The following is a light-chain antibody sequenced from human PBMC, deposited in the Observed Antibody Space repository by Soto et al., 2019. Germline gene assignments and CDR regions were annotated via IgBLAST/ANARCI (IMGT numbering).Light chain of an antibody. J-gene: IGLJ3*02. CDR2: SNN. CDR1: RYNIGSNT. CDR3: AAWDDSLNGWV. V-gene: IGLV1-44*01. Sequence: QSVLTQPPSASGTPGQRVPISCSGSRYNIGSNTVNWFQQLPGTAPKLLIHSNNERPSGVPDRFSGSKSGTSASLAISGLQSEDEAHYYCAAWDDSLNGWVFGGGTKLTVL.